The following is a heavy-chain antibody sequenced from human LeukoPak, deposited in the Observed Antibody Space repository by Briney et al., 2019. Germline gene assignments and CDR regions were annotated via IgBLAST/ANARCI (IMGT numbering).Heavy chain of an antibody. CDR1: GFTFSSYW. D-gene: IGHD6-13*01. V-gene: IGHV3-7*01. J-gene: IGHJ4*02. CDR2: IKEDGSEK. CDR3: ARDGSSWSGYGY. Sequence: GGSLRLSCAASGFTFSSYWMSWVRQAPGKGLEWVANIKEDGSEKDYVDSVRGRFTISRDNARNSLYLQMNSLRAEDTAVYYCARDGSSWSGYGYWGQGTLVTVSS.